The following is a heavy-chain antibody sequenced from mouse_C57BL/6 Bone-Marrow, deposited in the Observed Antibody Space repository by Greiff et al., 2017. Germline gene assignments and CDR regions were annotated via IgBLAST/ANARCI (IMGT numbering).Heavy chain of an antibody. CDR3: ARRDGYYFYYTMDY. J-gene: IGHJ4*01. CDR2: IYPYNGVS. CDR1: GYSFTGYY. V-gene: IGHV1-31*01. D-gene: IGHD2-3*01. Sequence: VTLKVSGPELVKPGASVKISCKASGYSFTGYYMHWVKQSPGNILDWIGYIYPYNGVSSYNKKFKGKATFTVDKSSSTSSMELSSLTSEDSAVYYYARRDGYYFYYTMDYWGQGTSVTVSS.